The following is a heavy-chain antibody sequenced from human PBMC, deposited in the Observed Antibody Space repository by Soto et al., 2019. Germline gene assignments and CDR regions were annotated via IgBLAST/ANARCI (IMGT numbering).Heavy chain of an antibody. V-gene: IGHV1-69*01. J-gene: IGHJ3*02. D-gene: IGHD4-17*01. CDR1: GGTFNGHS. CDR3: TSDDTVLVGADSAFDI. Sequence: QVQLVQSGAEVKKPGSSVKVSCKASGGTFNGHSFSWVRQAPGQGLEWMGSIIPMFNTSTYAQRFKGRVTITADQSTTTAYMDLSSLTSEDTAVYYCTSDDTVLVGADSAFDIWGQGTMVTVSS. CDR2: IIPMFNTS.